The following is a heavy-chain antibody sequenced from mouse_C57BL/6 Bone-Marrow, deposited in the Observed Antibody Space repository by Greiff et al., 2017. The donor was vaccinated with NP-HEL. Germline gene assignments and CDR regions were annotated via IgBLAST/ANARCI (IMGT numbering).Heavy chain of an antibody. CDR1: GYAFTNYL. Sequence: QVQLKESGAELVRPGTSVKVSCKASGYAFTNYLIEWVKQRPGQGLEWIGVINPGSGGTNYNEKFKGKATLTADESSSTAYMQLSSLTSEDSAVYFCARDASFAYWGQGTLVTVSA. CDR2: INPGSGGT. V-gene: IGHV1-54*01. J-gene: IGHJ3*01. CDR3: ARDASFAY.